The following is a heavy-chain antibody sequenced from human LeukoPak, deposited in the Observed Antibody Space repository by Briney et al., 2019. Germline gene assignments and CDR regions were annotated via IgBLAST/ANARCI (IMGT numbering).Heavy chain of an antibody. D-gene: IGHD3-3*01. CDR2: IYCSGSS. V-gene: IGHV4-30-4*08. CDR3: ARAGSYDFWSGHHSGFFDY. CDR1: GGSISSGDYC. J-gene: IGHJ4*02. Sequence: SETLSLTCTVSGGSISSGDYCWSWIRQPPGKGLEWIGYIYCSGSSYYNPSLKSRVSISVDTYQYQLSLKLVSAASAATAVYYGARAGSYDFWSGHHSGFFDYWGQGNLVTVSS.